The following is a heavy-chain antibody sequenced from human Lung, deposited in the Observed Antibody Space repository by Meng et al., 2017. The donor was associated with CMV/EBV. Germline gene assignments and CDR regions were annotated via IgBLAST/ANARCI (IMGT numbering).Heavy chain of an antibody. V-gene: IGHV3-30-3*01. Sequence: GESLKISCEASGFSFSIYGMHWVRQAPGKGLEWVALISNDGSNEYYADSVEGRFTISRDNSKNTLYLQMNSLRTEDTAVYYCATVISSYSSTWEYNLYYAYYGMDDWGQGTTVTVSS. CDR1: GFSFSIYG. D-gene: IGHD6-13*01. CDR3: ATVISSYSSTWEYNLYYAYYGMDD. CDR2: ISNDGSNE. J-gene: IGHJ6*02.